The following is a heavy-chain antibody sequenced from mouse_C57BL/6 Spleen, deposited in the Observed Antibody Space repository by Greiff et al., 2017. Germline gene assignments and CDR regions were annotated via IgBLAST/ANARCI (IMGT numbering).Heavy chain of an antibody. CDR3: ARVITTVGDFDY. D-gene: IGHD1-1*01. J-gene: IGHJ2*01. CDR2: IYPGSGST. V-gene: IGHV1-55*01. Sequence: VQLQQPGAELVKPGASVKMSCKASGYTFTSYWITWVKQRPGQGLEWIGDIYPGSGSTNYNEKFKSKATLTVDTSSSTAYMQLSSLTSEYSAVYYCARVITTVGDFDYWGKGTTLTVSS. CDR1: GYTFTSYW.